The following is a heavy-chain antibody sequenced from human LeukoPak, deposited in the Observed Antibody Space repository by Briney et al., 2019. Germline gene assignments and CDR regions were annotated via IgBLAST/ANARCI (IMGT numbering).Heavy chain of an antibody. CDR1: GFTFSSYS. CDR2: ISSSSSYI. J-gene: IGHJ6*02. CDR3: ARDITMVRGVSYGMDV. V-gene: IGHV3-21*01. Sequence: KSGGSLRLSCAASGFTFSSYSMSWVRQAPGKGLEWVSSISSSSSYIYYADSVKGRFTISRDNAKNSLYLQMNSLRAEDTAVYYCARDITMVRGVSYGMDVWGQGTTVTVSS. D-gene: IGHD3-10*01.